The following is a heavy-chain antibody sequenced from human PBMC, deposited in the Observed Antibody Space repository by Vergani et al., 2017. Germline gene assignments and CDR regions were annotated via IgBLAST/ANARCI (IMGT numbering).Heavy chain of an antibody. Sequence: QVQLVQSGSELKKPGASVKVSCKASGYTFTSYAMNWVRQAPGQGLEWMGWINTNTGNPTYAQGFTGRFVFSLDTSVSTAYLQISSLKAEDTAVYYCARDLSYSSGWGLFGDYYYYYGMDVWGQGTTVTVSS. V-gene: IGHV7-4-1*02. CDR1: GYTFTSYA. CDR3: ARDLSYSSGWGLFGDYYYYYGMDV. D-gene: IGHD6-19*01. J-gene: IGHJ6*02. CDR2: INTNTGNP.